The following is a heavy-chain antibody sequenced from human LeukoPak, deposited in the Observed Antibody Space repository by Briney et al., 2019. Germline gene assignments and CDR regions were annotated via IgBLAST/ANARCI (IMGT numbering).Heavy chain of an antibody. CDR3: AKDMGYSYGSRGGFDY. D-gene: IGHD5-18*01. Sequence: GGSLRLSCAASGFTFSSYWMSWVRQAPGKGLEWVLGISWNSGSIGYADSVKGRFTISRDNAKNSLYLQMNSLRAEDTALYYCAKDMGYSYGSRGGFDYWGQGTLVTVSS. J-gene: IGHJ4*02. CDR2: ISWNSGSI. CDR1: GFTFSSYW. V-gene: IGHV3-9*01.